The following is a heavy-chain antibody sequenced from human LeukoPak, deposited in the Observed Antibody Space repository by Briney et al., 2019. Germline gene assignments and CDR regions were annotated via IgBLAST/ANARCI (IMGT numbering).Heavy chain of an antibody. CDR1: GGSFSGFY. D-gene: IGHD2-8*01. J-gene: IGHJ6*03. V-gene: IGHV4-34*01. CDR3: ARDLGYCSNGVCYDYMDV. Sequence: PSETLSLTCDVYGGSFSGFYWNWIRQPPGKGLEWIGEIDHSGSTNYNPSLKSRVTISVDTSKNQFSLNLSSATAADTAVYYCARDLGYCSNGVCYDYMDVWGKGTTVTVPS. CDR2: IDHSGST.